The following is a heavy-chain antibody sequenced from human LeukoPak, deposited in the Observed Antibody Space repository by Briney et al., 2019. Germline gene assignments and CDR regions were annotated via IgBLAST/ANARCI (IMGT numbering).Heavy chain of an antibody. V-gene: IGHV6-1*01. D-gene: IGHD6-6*01. CDR3: AREFSSSSGASYYFDY. Sequence: QSQTLSLTCAISGDSVSSNSAAWNWFRQSPSRGLEWLGRTYYRSKWYNDYAVSVKSRITINPDTSKNQFSLQLNSVTPEDTAVYYCAREFSSSSGASYYFDYWGQGTLVTVSS. CDR2: TYYRSKWYN. CDR1: GDSVSSNSAA. J-gene: IGHJ4*02.